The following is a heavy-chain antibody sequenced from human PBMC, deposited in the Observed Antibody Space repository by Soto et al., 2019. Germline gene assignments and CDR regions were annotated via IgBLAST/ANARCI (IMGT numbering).Heavy chain of an antibody. CDR1: GFTFSSYA. D-gene: IGHD2-2*01. V-gene: IGHV3-23*01. CDR3: AKGKQPAAIYYYYYGMDV. Sequence: EVQLLESGGSLVQPGGSLRLSCAASGFTFSSYAMSWVRQAPGKGLEWVSAISGSGGSTYYADSVKGRFTISRDNSKNTLYLQMNSLRAEDTAVYYCAKGKQPAAIYYYYYGMDVWGQGTTVTVSS. J-gene: IGHJ6*02. CDR2: ISGSGGST.